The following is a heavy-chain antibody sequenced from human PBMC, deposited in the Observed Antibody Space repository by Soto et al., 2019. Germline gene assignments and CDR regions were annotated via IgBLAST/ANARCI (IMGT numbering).Heavy chain of an antibody. V-gene: IGHV1-3*01. CDR2: INAGNGNT. CDR1: GYTFTSYA. D-gene: IGHD1-26*01. CDR3: ARGGILYWYFDL. Sequence: QVQLVQSGAEVKKPGASVKVSCKASGYTFTSYAMHWVRQAPGQRLEWMGWINAGNGNTKYSQKFQGRVTITRDTSASTAYMELSSLRSGDTAVYYCARGGILYWYFDLWGRGTLVTVSS. J-gene: IGHJ2*01.